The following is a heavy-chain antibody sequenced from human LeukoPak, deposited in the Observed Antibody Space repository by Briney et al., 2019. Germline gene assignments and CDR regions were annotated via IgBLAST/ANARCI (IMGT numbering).Heavy chain of an antibody. D-gene: IGHD6-13*01. J-gene: IGHJ4*02. CDR3: ARDRPKLHSSSRIDY. CDR1: GYTFTSYG. V-gene: IGHV1-18*01. CDR2: ISAHNGNT. Sequence: ASVKVSCKASGYTFTSYGISWVRQAPGQGLEWMGWISAHNGNTNYAQKLQGRVTMTTDTSTGTAYMELRSLRSDDTAVYYCARDRPKLHSSSRIDYWGQGTLVTVSS.